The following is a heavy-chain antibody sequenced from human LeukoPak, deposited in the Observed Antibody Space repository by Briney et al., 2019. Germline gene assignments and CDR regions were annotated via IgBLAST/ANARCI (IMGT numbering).Heavy chain of an antibody. J-gene: IGHJ4*02. CDR2: IYTSGSN. V-gene: IGHV4-4*07. D-gene: IGHD6-6*01. CDR3: ARENGVAARSFDY. Sequence: SETLSLTCTVSDGSISNYYWSWIRQPAGKGLEWIGRIYTSGSNNYNPSLKSRVTMSVETSKNQFSLNLSSVTAADTAVYYCARENGVAARSFDYWGQGTLVTVSS. CDR1: DGSISNYY.